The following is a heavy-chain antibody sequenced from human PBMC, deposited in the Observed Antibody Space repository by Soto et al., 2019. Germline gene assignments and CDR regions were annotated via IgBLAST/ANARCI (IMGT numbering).Heavy chain of an antibody. Sequence: SVKVSCKASGGTFSSYTISWVRQAPGQGLEWMGRIIPILGIANYAQKFQGRVTITADKSTSTAYMELSSLRSEDTAVYYCASTGYEVAVAGTGYFDYWGQGTLVTVSS. D-gene: IGHD6-19*01. CDR1: GGTFSSYT. V-gene: IGHV1-69*02. J-gene: IGHJ4*02. CDR2: IIPILGIA. CDR3: ASTGYEVAVAGTGYFDY.